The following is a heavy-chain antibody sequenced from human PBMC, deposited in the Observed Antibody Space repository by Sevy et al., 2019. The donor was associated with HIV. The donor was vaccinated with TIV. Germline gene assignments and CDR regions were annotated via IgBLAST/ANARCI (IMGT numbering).Heavy chain of an antibody. J-gene: IGHJ6*02. D-gene: IGHD3-10*01. CDR3: AKDSYGSGSYYDVYYYCYGMDV. CDR2: ISGSGGST. Sequence: GGSLRLSCAASGFTFSSYAMSWVRQAPGKGLEWVSTISGSGGSTYYTDSVKGRFTISRDNSKNTLYLQMNRLRAEDTAVYYCAKDSYGSGSYYDVYYYCYGMDVWGQGNTVTVSS. V-gene: IGHV3-23*01. CDR1: GFTFSSYA.